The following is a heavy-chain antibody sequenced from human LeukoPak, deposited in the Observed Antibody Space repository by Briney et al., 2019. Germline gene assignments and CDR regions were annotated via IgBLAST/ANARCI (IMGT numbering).Heavy chain of an antibody. J-gene: IGHJ4*02. Sequence: PGGALRLSCAASGVTFSSYSLNWVRQAPGEGLEWVSCISSSSTYIYYADSVKGRFTISRDNAKNSLYLQMNSLRAEDTAVYYCARAHNWKYGTFDYWGQGTLVTVSS. CDR2: ISSSSTYI. V-gene: IGHV3-21*01. D-gene: IGHD1-7*01. CDR1: GVTFSSYS. CDR3: ARAHNWKYGTFDY.